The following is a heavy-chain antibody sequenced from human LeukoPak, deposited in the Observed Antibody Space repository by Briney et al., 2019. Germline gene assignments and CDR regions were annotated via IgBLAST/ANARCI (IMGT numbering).Heavy chain of an antibody. D-gene: IGHD6-19*01. V-gene: IGHV3-21*01. CDR3: ARDLPQTWQWPDFDY. CDR1: GFTFSSYS. Sequence: GGSLRLSCAASGFTFSSYSMNWVRQAPGKGLEWVSSISSSSSYIYYADSVKGRFTISRDNAKNSLYLQMNSLRAEDTAVYYCARDLPQTWQWPDFDYWGQGTLVTVSS. J-gene: IGHJ4*02. CDR2: ISSSSSYI.